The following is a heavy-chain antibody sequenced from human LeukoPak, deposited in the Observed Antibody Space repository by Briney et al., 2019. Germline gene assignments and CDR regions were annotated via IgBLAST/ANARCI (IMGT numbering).Heavy chain of an antibody. CDR3: AKDQTVGTMVRGVQDY. V-gene: IGHV3-30*18. Sequence: GGSLRLSCAASGFTFSGYGMHWVRQAPGKGLEWVAVISYDGSNKYYGDSMKGRFTISRDNSKNTLYLQMDSLRAEDTAVYYCAKDQTVGTMVRGVQDYWGQGTLVTVSS. D-gene: IGHD3-10*01. CDR2: ISYDGSNK. J-gene: IGHJ4*02. CDR1: GFTFSGYG.